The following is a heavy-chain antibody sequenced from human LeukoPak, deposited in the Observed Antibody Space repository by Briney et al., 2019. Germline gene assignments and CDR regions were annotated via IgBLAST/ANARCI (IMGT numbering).Heavy chain of an antibody. CDR2: IYYSGST. V-gene: IGHV4-30-4*01. D-gene: IGHD2-15*01. J-gene: IGHJ4*02. CDR1: GGSISSGDYY. CDR3: ARGGWSEVYFDY. Sequence: SETLSLTCTVSGGSISSGDYYWSWIRQPPGKGLEWIGYIYYSGSTYYSPSLKSRVTISVDTSKNQFSLKLSSVTAADTAVYYCARGGWSEVYFDYWGQGTLVTVSS.